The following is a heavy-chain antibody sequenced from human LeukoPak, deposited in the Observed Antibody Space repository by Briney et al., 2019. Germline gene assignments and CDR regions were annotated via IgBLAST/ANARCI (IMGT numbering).Heavy chain of an antibody. D-gene: IGHD2-15*01. CDR2: GNGRGVST. Sequence: PGGSLRLPCASSGFTFSSYTFSTYAMRWARQAPGKGLERVSAGNGRGVSTSYADSEKGRFTISRDNSKNTLYLQRNRLRAAVTAVYYCAKGVEDSGIYYYYYMDVWGKGTTVTVSS. V-gene: IGHV3-23*01. CDR3: AKGVEDSGIYYYYYMDV. CDR1: GFTFSSYTFSTYA. J-gene: IGHJ6*03.